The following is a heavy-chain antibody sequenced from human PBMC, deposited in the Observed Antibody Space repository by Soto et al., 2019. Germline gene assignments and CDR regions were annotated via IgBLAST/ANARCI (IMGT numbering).Heavy chain of an antibody. CDR2: IYYSGST. J-gene: IGHJ5*02. CDR1: GGSISSYY. V-gene: IGHV4-59*01. CDR3: ARAVFGVVIIPGTENWFDP. Sequence: ETLSLTCTVSGGSISSYYWSWIRQPPGKGLEWIGYIYYSGSTNYNPSLKSRVTISVDTSKNQFSLKLSSVTAADTAVYYCARAVFGVVIIPGTENWFDPWGQGTLVTVSS. D-gene: IGHD3-3*01.